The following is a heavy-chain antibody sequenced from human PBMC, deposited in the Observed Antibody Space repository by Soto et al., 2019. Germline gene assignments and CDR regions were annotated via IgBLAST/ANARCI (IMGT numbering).Heavy chain of an antibody. CDR3: ARGVDTAMVTDGSFYFDY. V-gene: IGHV4-34*01. D-gene: IGHD5-18*01. CDR2: INHSGST. CDR1: GGSFSGSY. J-gene: IGHJ4*02. Sequence: SETLSLACAGDGGSFSGSYWSWIRQPPGKGLEWIGEINHSGSTNYNPSLKSRVTISVDTSKNQFSLKLSSVTAAGTAVYYCARGVDTAMVTDGSFYFDYWGQGTLVTVSS.